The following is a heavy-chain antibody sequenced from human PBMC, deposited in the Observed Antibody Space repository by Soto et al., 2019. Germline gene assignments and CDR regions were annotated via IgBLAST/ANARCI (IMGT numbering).Heavy chain of an antibody. D-gene: IGHD2-2*01. CDR1: GFTFSSYG. Sequence: QVQLVESGGGVVQPGRSLRLSCAASGFTFSSYGMHWFREAPGKGLEWVAVIWYDGSNKYYADSVKGRFTIYRDNSKNTLYLQMNSLRAEDTAVYYCAKALPIVVVPAAMDYWGQGTLVTVSS. CDR2: IWYDGSNK. V-gene: IGHV3-33*06. J-gene: IGHJ4*02. CDR3: AKALPIVVVPAAMDY.